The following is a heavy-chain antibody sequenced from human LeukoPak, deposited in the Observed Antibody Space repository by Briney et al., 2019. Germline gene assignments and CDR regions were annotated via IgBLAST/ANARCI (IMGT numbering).Heavy chain of an antibody. J-gene: IGHJ4*02. CDR1: EFTFSTYS. CDR3: ARAGVPGLFDY. CDR2: ISTSSSYI. V-gene: IGHV3-21*01. D-gene: IGHD3-10*01. Sequence: GGSLRLSCAASEFTFSTYSMNWVRQAPGKGLEWVSSISTSSSYIFYADSLKGRFTISRDNAKNSLYLQMDSLRAEDTAVYCCARAGVPGLFDYWGQGTLVTVSS.